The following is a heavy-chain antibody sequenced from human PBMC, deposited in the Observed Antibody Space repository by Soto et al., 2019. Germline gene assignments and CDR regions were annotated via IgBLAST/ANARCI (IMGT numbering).Heavy chain of an antibody. J-gene: IGHJ2*01. CDR3: ARHVGSYWYFDL. Sequence: EVQLVESGGGLVQPGGSLRLSCTASGFAVTSSYMGWVRRAPGKGLEWVSSIYSGRDTYYADSVRGRFTSTTDNSMDTLYLHMNSLRFDDTAMYYCARHVGSYWYFDLWGRGTLVTVSS. CDR2: IYSGRDT. CDR1: GFAVTSSY. V-gene: IGHV3-66*04. D-gene: IGHD1-26*01.